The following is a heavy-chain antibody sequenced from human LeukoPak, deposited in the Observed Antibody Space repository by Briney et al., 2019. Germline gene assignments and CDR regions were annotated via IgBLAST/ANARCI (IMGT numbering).Heavy chain of an antibody. CDR2: IKQDGSEK. D-gene: IGHD5-18*01. CDR1: GFTFSTYW. V-gene: IGHV3-7*05. J-gene: IGHJ4*02. CDR3: TKGTIWLPFDY. Sequence: PGGSLRLSCAASGFTFSTYWMSWVRQAPGKGLEWVANIKQDGSEKYYVESVKGRFTISRDNAKKSLYLQMNSLRAEDTAVYYCTKGTIWLPFDYWGQGTLVTVSS.